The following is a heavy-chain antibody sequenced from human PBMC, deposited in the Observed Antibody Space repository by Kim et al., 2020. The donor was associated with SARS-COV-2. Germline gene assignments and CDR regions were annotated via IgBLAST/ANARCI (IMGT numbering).Heavy chain of an antibody. J-gene: IGHJ3*02. CDR2: IYHSGST. Sequence: SETLSLTCAVSGGSISSSNWWSWVRQPPGKGLEWIGEIYHSGSTNYNPSLKSRVTISVDKSKNQFSLKLSSVTAADTAVYYCATESGHDYIWGSYRYAFDIWGQGTMVTVSS. V-gene: IGHV4-4*02. CDR3: ATESGHDYIWGSYRYAFDI. D-gene: IGHD3-16*02. CDR1: GGSISSSNW.